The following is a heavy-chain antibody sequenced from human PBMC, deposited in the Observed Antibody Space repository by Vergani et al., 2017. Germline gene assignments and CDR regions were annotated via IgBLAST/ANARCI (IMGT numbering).Heavy chain of an antibody. Sequence: EVQLVESGGGLVKPGGSLRLSCAASGFTFSSYSMNWVRQAPGKGLEWVSSISSSSSYIYYADSVKGRFTISRDNAKNSLYLQMNSLRAEDTAVYYCARRVPEGAFDIWGEGRMVTVSS. V-gene: IGHV3-21*01. CDR2: ISSSSSYI. D-gene: IGHD3-3*01. CDR3: ARRVPEGAFDI. J-gene: IGHJ3*02. CDR1: GFTFSSYS.